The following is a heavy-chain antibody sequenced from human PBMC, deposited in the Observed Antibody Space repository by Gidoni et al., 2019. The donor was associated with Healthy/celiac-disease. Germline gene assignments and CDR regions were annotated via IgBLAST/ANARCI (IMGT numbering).Heavy chain of an antibody. V-gene: IGHV3-21*01. J-gene: IGHJ4*02. Sequence: EVQLVESGGGLVKPGGSLRLSCAASGFTFSSYSMNWVRQAPGKGLEWVSSISSSSSYIYYADSVKGRFTISRDNAKNSLYLQMNSLRAEDTAVYYCASSPGYYYDSSGKGYWGQGTLVTVSS. CDR2: ISSSSSYI. CDR3: ASSPGYYYDSSGKGY. D-gene: IGHD3-22*01. CDR1: GFTFSSYS.